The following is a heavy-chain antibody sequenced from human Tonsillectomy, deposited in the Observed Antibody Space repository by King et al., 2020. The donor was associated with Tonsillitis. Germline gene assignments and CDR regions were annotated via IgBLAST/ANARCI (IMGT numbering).Heavy chain of an antibody. V-gene: IGHV3-30-3*01. CDR2: ISYDGGNK. CDR3: AREGYSYGYKSVSYYYGMDV. D-gene: IGHD5-18*01. J-gene: IGHJ6*02. Sequence: VQLVESGGGVVQPGRSLRLSCAASGFTFSSYAMHWVRQAPGKGLEWVAVISYDGGNKYYADSVKGRFTISRDNSKNTLYLQMNSLRAEDTAVYYCAREGYSYGYKSVSYYYGMDVWGHGTTVTVSS. CDR1: GFTFSSYA.